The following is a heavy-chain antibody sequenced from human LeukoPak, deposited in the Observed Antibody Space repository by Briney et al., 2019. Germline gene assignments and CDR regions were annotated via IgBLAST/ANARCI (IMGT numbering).Heavy chain of an antibody. D-gene: IGHD2-15*01. CDR3: ARVLTPHAGRTPSSLDY. CDR1: GFTFSSYW. Sequence: GGSLRLSCAASGFTFSSYWMSWVRQAPGKGLEWVANIKKDGSEKYYVDPVKGRFTISRDNAKTSLYLQMISLRAEDTAVYYCARVLTPHAGRTPSSLDYWGQGTLVTVSS. J-gene: IGHJ4*02. V-gene: IGHV3-7*01. CDR2: IKKDGSEK.